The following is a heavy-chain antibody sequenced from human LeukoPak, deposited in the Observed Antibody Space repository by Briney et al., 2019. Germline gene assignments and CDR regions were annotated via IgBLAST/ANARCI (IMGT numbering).Heavy chain of an antibody. CDR1: GFTFSSYA. D-gene: IGHD3-22*01. Sequence: AGSLRLSCAASGFTFSSYAMSWVRQAPGKGLEWVSVISGSGGSTYYADSVKGRFTISRDNSKNTLYVQMNSLRAEDTAVYYCAKHLYYDSGAYHTLSSFDYWGQGTLVTVSS. J-gene: IGHJ4*02. CDR2: ISGSGGST. V-gene: IGHV3-23*01. CDR3: AKHLYYDSGAYHTLSSFDY.